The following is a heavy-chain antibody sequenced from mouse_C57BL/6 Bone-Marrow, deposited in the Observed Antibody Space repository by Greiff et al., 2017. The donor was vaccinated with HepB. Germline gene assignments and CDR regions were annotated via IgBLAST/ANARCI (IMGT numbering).Heavy chain of an antibody. Sequence: QVQLQQPGAELVKPGASVKLSCKASGYTFTSYWMHWVKQRPGRGLEWIGRIDPNSGGTKYNEKFKSKATLTVDKPSSTAYMKLSSLTSEDSAVYYSARQDTTVYYYAMDYWGQGTSVTVSS. CDR1: GYTFTSYW. D-gene: IGHD1-1*01. CDR3: ARQDTTVYYYAMDY. CDR2: IDPNSGGT. J-gene: IGHJ4*01. V-gene: IGHV1-72*01.